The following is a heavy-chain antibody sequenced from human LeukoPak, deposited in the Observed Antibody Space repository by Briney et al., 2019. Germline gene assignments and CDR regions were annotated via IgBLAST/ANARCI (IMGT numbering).Heavy chain of an antibody. V-gene: IGHV4-4*02. Sequence: PSETLSLTCAVSGGSISSSNWWSWVRQPPGKGLEWIGEINHSGSTNYNPSLKSRVTISVDTSKNQFSLKLSSVTAADTAVYYCARRDSSRYRYYFDYWGQGTLVTVSS. CDR1: GGSISSSNW. J-gene: IGHJ4*02. CDR3: ARRDSSRYRYYFDY. CDR2: INHSGST. D-gene: IGHD6-13*01.